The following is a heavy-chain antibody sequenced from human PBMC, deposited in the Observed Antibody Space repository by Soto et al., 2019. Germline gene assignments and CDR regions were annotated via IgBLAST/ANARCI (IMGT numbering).Heavy chain of an antibody. V-gene: IGHV4-39*01. Sequence: PSETLSLTCTVSGGSISSSSYYWGWIRQPPGKGLEWIGSIYYSGSTYYNPSLKSRVTISVDTSKNQFSLKLSSVTAADTAVYYCVGNRRYCTNGACTPYYYYMDVWGKGTTVTVSS. CDR1: GGSISSSSYY. CDR2: IYYSGST. CDR3: VGNRRYCTNGACTPYYYYMDV. D-gene: IGHD2-8*01. J-gene: IGHJ6*03.